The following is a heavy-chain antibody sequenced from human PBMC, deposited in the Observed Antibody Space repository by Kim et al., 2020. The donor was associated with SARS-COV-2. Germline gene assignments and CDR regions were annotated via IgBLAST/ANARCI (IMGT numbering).Heavy chain of an antibody. CDR2: ISWNSGSI. V-gene: IGHV3-9*01. J-gene: IGHJ6*02. Sequence: GGSLRLSCAASGFTFGDYAMHWVRQAPGKGLEWVSGISWNSGSIGYADSVKGRFTISRDNAKNSLYLQMNSLRAEDTALYYCAKVRLLWFGESTVSEDYGMDVWGQGTTVTVSS. D-gene: IGHD3-10*01. CDR3: AKVRLLWFGESTVSEDYGMDV. CDR1: GFTFGDYA.